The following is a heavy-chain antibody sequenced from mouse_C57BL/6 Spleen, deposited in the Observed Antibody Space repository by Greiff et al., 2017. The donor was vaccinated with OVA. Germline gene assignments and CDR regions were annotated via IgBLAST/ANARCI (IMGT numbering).Heavy chain of an antibody. CDR1: GFNIKDDY. J-gene: IGHJ3*01. CDR2: IDPENGDT. CDR3: TAYYYGSSLVFAY. D-gene: IGHD1-1*01. Sequence: VQLQQSGAELVRPGASVKLSCTASGFNIKDDYMHWVQQRPEQGLEWIGWIDPENGDTEYASKFQGKATITSDTSSNTAYLQLSSLTSEDTAVYYCTAYYYGSSLVFAYWGQGTLVTVSA. V-gene: IGHV14-4*01.